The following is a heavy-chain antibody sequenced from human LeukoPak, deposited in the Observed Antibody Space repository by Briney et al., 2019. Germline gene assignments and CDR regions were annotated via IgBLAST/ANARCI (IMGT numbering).Heavy chain of an antibody. CDR3: ARVVGLTGYSSSWYSGYYYYMDV. V-gene: IGHV3-7*01. CDR2: IRQDGSQK. CDR1: GFTFSSYW. D-gene: IGHD6-13*01. J-gene: IGHJ6*03. Sequence: GGSLRLSCAASGFTFSSYWMSWVRQAPGKGLEWVATIRQDGSQKYYVDSVKGRFTISRDNAKNSLYLQMNSLRAEDTAVYYCARVVGLTGYSSSWYSGYYYYMDVWGKGTTVTVSS.